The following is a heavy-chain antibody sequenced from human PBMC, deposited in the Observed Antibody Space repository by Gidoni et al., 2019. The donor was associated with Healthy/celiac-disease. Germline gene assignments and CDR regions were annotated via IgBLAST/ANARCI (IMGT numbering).Heavy chain of an antibody. Sequence: QVQLVQSGAEVKKPGSSVKVSCKASGGTFSSYAISWVRQAPGQGLEWMGGIIPLFGTANYAQKFQGRVTITADKSTSTAYMELSSLRSEDTAVYYCARRYCSGGSCGRGYGMDVWGQGTTVTVSS. CDR1: GGTFSSYA. V-gene: IGHV1-69*06. CDR3: ARRYCSGGSCGRGYGMDV. D-gene: IGHD2-15*01. CDR2: IIPLFGTA. J-gene: IGHJ6*02.